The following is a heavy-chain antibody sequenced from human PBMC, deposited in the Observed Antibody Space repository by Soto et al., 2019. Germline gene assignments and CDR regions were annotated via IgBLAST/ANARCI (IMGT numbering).Heavy chain of an antibody. CDR2: INPNSGGT. Sequence: ASVKVSCKASGYTFTGYYIHWVRQAPGQGLEWMGWINPNSGGTNYAQKFQGWVTMTRDTSISTAYMELSRLRSDDTAVYYCARDSSSSLSWFDPWGQGTLATVSS. J-gene: IGHJ5*02. CDR3: ARDSSSSLSWFDP. D-gene: IGHD6-6*01. CDR1: GYTFTGYY. V-gene: IGHV1-2*04.